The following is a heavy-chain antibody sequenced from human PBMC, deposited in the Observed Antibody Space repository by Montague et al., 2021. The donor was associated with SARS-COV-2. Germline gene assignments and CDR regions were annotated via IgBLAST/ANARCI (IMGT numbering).Heavy chain of an antibody. V-gene: IGHV2-70*01. D-gene: IGHD3-10*01. CDR3: ARTYYYGSGSYYAYSFDY. Sequence: PALVKPTQTLTLTCTFSGFSLSTSGMCVSWIRQPPGKALEWLALIDWDDDKYYSTSLKTRLTISKDTSKNQVVLTMTNMDPADTATYYCARTYYYGSGSYYAYSFDYWGQGTLVTVSS. J-gene: IGHJ4*02. CDR2: IDWDDDK. CDR1: GFSLSTSGMC.